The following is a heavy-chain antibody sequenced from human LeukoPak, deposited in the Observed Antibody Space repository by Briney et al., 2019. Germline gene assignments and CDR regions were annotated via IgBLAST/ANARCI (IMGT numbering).Heavy chain of an antibody. V-gene: IGHV3-23*01. D-gene: IGHD3-3*01. J-gene: IGHJ4*02. CDR3: AKAFNYDFWSGYSPFDY. CDR2: ISGSGGST. CDR1: GFTFSSYA. Sequence: GSLRLSCAASGFTFSSYAMSWVRQAPGKGLEWVSAISGSGGSTYYADSVKGRFTISRDNSKNTLYLQMNSLRAEDTAVYYCAKAFNYDFWSGYSPFDYWGQGTLVTVSS.